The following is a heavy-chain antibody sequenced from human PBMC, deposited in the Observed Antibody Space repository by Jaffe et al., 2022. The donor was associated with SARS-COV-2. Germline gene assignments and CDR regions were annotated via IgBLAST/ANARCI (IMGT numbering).Heavy chain of an antibody. CDR1: GFTFSSYS. D-gene: IGHD5-18*01. CDR3: ARASGYSYRRYYYYYMDV. CDR2: ISSSSSTI. J-gene: IGHJ6*03. V-gene: IGHV3-48*01. Sequence: EVQLVESGGGLVQPGGSLRLSCAASGFTFSSYSMNWVRQAPGKGLEWVSYISSSSSTIYYADSVKGRFTISRDNAKNSLYLQMNSLRAEDTAVYYCARASGYSYRRYYYYYMDVWGKGTTVTVSS.